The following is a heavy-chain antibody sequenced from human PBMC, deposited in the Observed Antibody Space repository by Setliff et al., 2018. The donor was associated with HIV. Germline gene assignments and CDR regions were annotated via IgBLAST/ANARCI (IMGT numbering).Heavy chain of an antibody. D-gene: IGHD3-10*01. Sequence: ASVKVSCKASGDTSSTYAINWVRQAPGQGLEWMGQYIPILDITNYAQKFQGRVTITADKSTNTMYMEMTSLTSEDTAVYYCAGPRGDEAFDIWGQGTMVTVSS. J-gene: IGHJ3*02. CDR1: GDTSSTYA. V-gene: IGHV1-69*10. CDR3: AGPRGDEAFDI. CDR2: YIPILDIT.